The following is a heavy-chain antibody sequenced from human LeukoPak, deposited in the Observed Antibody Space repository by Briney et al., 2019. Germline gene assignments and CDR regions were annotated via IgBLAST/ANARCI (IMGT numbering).Heavy chain of an antibody. Sequence: ASVKVSCKASGYTFTSYDINWVRQATGQGLEWMGWMNPNSGNTGYAQKFQGRVTMTRNTSISTAYMELRSLRSDDTAVYYCARVGVPPRYFDLWGRGTLVTVSS. D-gene: IGHD3-16*01. J-gene: IGHJ2*01. CDR1: GYTFTSYD. V-gene: IGHV1-8*01. CDR2: MNPNSGNT. CDR3: ARVGVPPRYFDL.